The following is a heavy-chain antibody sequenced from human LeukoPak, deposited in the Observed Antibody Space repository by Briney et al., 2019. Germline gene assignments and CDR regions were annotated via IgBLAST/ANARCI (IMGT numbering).Heavy chain of an antibody. J-gene: IGHJ4*02. D-gene: IGHD3-10*01. CDR3: AKMYYGSGSYSF. V-gene: IGHV3-23*01. Sequence: GGSLRLSCAASGFTFDDYGMSWVRQAPGKGLEWVSAISDSGGSTYYADSVKGRFTISRDNSKNTLYLQMNSLRAEDTAVYYCAKMYYGSGSYSFWGQGTLVTVSS. CDR1: GFTFDDYG. CDR2: ISDSGGST.